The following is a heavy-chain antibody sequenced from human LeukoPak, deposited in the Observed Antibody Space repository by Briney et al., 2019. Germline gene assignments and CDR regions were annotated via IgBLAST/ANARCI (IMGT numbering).Heavy chain of an antibody. V-gene: IGHV1-8*01. CDR1: GYTFTSYD. CDR3: ARGPVEAVFGVSTED. J-gene: IGHJ6*02. D-gene: IGHD3-10*02. CDR2: MNPNSGNT. Sequence: ASVKVSCKASGYTFTSYDINWVRQATGQGLEWMGWMNPNSGNTGYAQKFQGRVSMTRDTSISTAYMELSSLRSEDTAVYYCARGPVEAVFGVSTEDWGHGTTVTVSS.